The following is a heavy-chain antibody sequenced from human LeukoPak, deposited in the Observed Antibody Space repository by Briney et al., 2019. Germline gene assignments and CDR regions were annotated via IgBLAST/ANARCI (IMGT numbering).Heavy chain of an antibody. CDR1: GFSFNIYG. CDR2: VGGGPDI. J-gene: IGHJ4*02. Sequence: GGSLRLSCVGSGFSFNIYGISWVRQAPGKGLEWFASVGGGPDIHYADYVKGRFTVSRDDARSTAYLQLNSLRIEDTAIYFCAKDATPMNAMWDHFDSWGLGALVTVSS. D-gene: IGHD1-26*01. V-gene: IGHV3-23*01. CDR3: AKDATPMNAMWDHFDS.